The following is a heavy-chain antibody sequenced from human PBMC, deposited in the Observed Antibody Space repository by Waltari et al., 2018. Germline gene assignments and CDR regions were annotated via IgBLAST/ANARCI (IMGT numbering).Heavy chain of an antibody. CDR1: GGPLSNYY. CDR2: IYTSGST. CDR3: GGTYGQWLKRDAFDI. J-gene: IGHJ3*02. D-gene: IGHD6-19*01. V-gene: IGHV4-4*07. Sequence: QVQLQESGPGLVKPSETLSLTCTVSGGPLSNYYRSWIRPPAGKGLEWIERIYTSGSTNYNPSLKSRVTMSVDTSKNQFSLKLSSVTAADTAVYYCGGTYGQWLKRDAFDIWGQGTMVTVSS.